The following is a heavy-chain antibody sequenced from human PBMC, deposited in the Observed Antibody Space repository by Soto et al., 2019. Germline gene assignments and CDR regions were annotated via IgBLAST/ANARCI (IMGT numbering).Heavy chain of an antibody. J-gene: IGHJ6*02. D-gene: IGHD2-2*01. Sequence: GGSLRLSCAASGFTFSSYAMSWVRQAPGKGLEWVSIISGSAGRTYYADSVKGRFTASRDNSKNTLYLQMNSLRAEDTAVYYCAKVTSARVFYFGLDVWGQGTTVTVSS. V-gene: IGHV3-23*01. CDR2: ISGSAGRT. CDR3: AKVTSARVFYFGLDV. CDR1: GFTFSSYA.